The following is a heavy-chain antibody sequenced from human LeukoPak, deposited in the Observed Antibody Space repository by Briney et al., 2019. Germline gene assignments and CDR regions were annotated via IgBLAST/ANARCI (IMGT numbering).Heavy chain of an antibody. D-gene: IGHD5-12*01. J-gene: IGHJ4*02. V-gene: IGHV3-23*01. CDR2: ISGSGGST. CDR1: GFTFSTHW. CDR3: ARGFQWLRFDPMFDY. Sequence: GGSLRLSCGASGFTFSTHWMSWVRQAPGKGLEWVSAISGSGGSTYYADSVKGRFTISRDNSKNTLYLQMNSLRAEDSAVYYCARGFQWLRFDPMFDYWGQGTLVTVSS.